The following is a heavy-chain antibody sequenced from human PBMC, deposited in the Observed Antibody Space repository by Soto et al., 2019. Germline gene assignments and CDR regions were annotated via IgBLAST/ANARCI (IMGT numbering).Heavy chain of an antibody. CDR3: ALLPYSSSWNFDY. J-gene: IGHJ4*02. CDR1: GGTFSSYA. CDR2: IIPSFGTT. Sequence: SVKVSCKASGGTFSSYAISWVRQAPEQGLEWMGIIIPSFGTTSYAQKFQGRVTMTRDASTSTVYMELSSLRSEDTAVYYCALLPYSSSWNFDYWGQGTLVTVSS. V-gene: IGHV1-69*05. D-gene: IGHD6-13*01.